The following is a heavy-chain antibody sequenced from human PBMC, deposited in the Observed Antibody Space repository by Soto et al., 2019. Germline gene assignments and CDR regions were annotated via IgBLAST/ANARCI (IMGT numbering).Heavy chain of an antibody. CDR3: AKDREAVGEDAFDI. CDR2: ISWNTGSI. Sequence: PGGSLRLSCAASGFTFDDYAMHWVRQAPGKGLEWVSGISWNTGSIGYADSVKGRFTISRDNAKNSLYLQMNSLRAEDTALYYCAKDREAVGEDAFDIWGQGTMVTVSS. D-gene: IGHD1-26*01. V-gene: IGHV3-9*01. J-gene: IGHJ3*02. CDR1: GFTFDDYA.